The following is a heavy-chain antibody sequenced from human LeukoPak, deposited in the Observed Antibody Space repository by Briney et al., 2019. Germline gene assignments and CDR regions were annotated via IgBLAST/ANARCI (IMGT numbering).Heavy chain of an antibody. CDR2: ISWNSGSI. V-gene: IGHV3-9*01. D-gene: IGHD6-13*01. J-gene: IGHJ3*02. CDR3: AKSSSWYYHDAFDI. CDR1: GFTFDDYA. Sequence: GESLRLSCAASGFTFDDYAMHWVRHAPGKGLEWVSGISWNSGSIGYADSVKGRFTISRDNAKNSLYLQMNSLRAEDTALYYCAKSSSWYYHDAFDIWGQGTMVTVSS.